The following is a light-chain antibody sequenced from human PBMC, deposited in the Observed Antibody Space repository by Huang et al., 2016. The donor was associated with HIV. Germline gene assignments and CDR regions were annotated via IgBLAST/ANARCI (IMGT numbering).Light chain of an antibody. CDR2: LGS. CDR3: MQALQTPLT. V-gene: IGKV2-28*01. J-gene: IGKJ4*01. CDR1: QSLLHSNGYNY. Sequence: DIVMTQSPLSLPVTPGEPASLSCRSSQSLLHSNGYNYLDWYLQKPGQSPQLLIYLGSNRASGVPDRFTGSGSDTDFTLKISRMEPEDVGIYYCMQALQTPLTFGGGTKVEIK.